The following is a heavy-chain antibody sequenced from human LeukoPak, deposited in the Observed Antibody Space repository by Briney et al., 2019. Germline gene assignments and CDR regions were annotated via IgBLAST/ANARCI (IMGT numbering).Heavy chain of an antibody. CDR3: ARGRSSMVRGYYYYYMDV. D-gene: IGHD3-10*01. CDR2: IYHSGMT. Sequence: SETLSLTCAVSGGSISSPNWWSWVRQPPGKGLEWIGEIYHSGMTNYKTSLKSRVTISVDTSKNQFSLKLSSVTAADTAVYYCARGRSSMVRGYYYYYMDVWGKGTTVTISS. V-gene: IGHV4-4*02. J-gene: IGHJ6*03. CDR1: GGSISSPNW.